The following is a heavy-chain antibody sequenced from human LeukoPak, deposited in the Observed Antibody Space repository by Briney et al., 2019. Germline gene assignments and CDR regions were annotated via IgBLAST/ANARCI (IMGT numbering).Heavy chain of an antibody. D-gene: IGHD3-22*01. V-gene: IGHV1-46*01. CDR2: LNPAGGST. CDR3: ARGRGVHDSHTYDYFDY. Sequence: ASVKVSCTASGYTFTSYYIHWVRQAPGQGLEWMGILNPAGGSTTYAQKFQGSRLTLTRDTSTSTVYMELSSLRSEDTAVYYCARGRGVHDSHTYDYFDYWGQGSLVTVSS. J-gene: IGHJ4*02. CDR1: GYTFTSYY.